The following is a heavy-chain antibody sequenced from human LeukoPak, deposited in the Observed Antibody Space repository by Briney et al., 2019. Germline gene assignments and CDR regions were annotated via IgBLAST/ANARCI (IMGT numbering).Heavy chain of an antibody. J-gene: IGHJ5*02. CDR2: IYYSGST. D-gene: IGHD3-10*01. V-gene: IGHV4-59*01. Sequence: SETLSLTCTVSGGSISSYYWSWIRQPPGKGLEWIGYIYYSGSTNYNPSLKSRVTISVDTSKNQFSLKLSSVTAADTAVYYCASTGLGFGELSWWFDPWGQGTLVTVSS. CDR3: ASTGLGFGELSWWFDP. CDR1: GGSISSYY.